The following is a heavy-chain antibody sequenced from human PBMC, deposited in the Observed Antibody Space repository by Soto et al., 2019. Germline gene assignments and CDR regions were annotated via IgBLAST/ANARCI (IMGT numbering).Heavy chain of an antibody. CDR3: AKGLGATGEQLGDY. J-gene: IGHJ4*02. D-gene: IGHD6-6*01. V-gene: IGHV3-23*01. CDR1: GFTFSSYA. Sequence: GGSLRLSCAASGFTFSSYAMSWVSQAPGKGLEWVSAISGSGGSTYYADSVKGRFTISRDNSKNTLYLQMNSLRAEDTAVYYCAKGLGATGEQLGDYWGQGTLVTVS. CDR2: ISGSGGST.